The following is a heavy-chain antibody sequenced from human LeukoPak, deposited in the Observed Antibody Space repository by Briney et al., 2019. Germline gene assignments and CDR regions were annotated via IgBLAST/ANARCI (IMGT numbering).Heavy chain of an antibody. J-gene: IGHJ3*02. Sequence: SETLSLTCSVSGGSISSYYWSWIRQPPGKGLEWIGYIYYSGSTNYNPSLKSRVTISVDTSKNQFSLKLSSVTAADTAVYYCARGSGYGPDAFDIWGQGTMVTVSS. CDR2: IYYSGST. CDR1: GGSISSYY. V-gene: IGHV4-59*01. D-gene: IGHD5-12*01. CDR3: ARGSGYGPDAFDI.